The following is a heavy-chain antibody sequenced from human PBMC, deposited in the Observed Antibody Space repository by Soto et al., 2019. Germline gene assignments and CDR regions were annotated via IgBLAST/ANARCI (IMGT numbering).Heavy chain of an antibody. V-gene: IGHV2-26*01. J-gene: IGHJ6*03. CDR3: ARIMYYYYYMDV. CDR2: IFSNDEK. Sequence: QVTLKESGPVLVKPTETLTLTCTVSGFSLSNARMGVSWIRQPPGKALEWLAHIFSNDEKSYSTSLKSRLTISKDTSKSQVVLTMTNVDPVDTATYYCARIMYYYYYMDVWCKGTTVTVSS. CDR1: GFSLSNARMG.